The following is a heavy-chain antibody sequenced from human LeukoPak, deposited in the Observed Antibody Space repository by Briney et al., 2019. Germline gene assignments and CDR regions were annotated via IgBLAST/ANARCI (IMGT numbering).Heavy chain of an antibody. J-gene: IGHJ3*02. CDR3: ARDLVTVTKGFDI. CDR1: GDSFSSHY. V-gene: IGHV4-59*11. D-gene: IGHD4-17*01. Sequence: PSETLSLTCAVSGDSFSSHYWAWIRQSPGTGLEWIGYISHIGRTNYNPSLKSRVTISIDTSKIQFSLKLRSVTAADTAVYYCARDLVTVTKGFDIWGQGTMVSVSS. CDR2: ISHIGRT.